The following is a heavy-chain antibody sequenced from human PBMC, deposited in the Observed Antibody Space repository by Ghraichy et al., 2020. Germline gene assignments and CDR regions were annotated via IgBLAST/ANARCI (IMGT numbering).Heavy chain of an antibody. CDR2: IYYSGIT. J-gene: IGHJ5*02. CDR1: GGSISGYY. D-gene: IGHD6-19*01. CDR3: ARVSSGWYWFDP. Sequence: SETLSLTCTVSGGSISGYYWSWIRQPPGKGLEWIGYIYYSGITNYNPSLKSRVTISVDTSKNQFSLKLSSVTAADTAMYFCARVSSGWYWFDPWGQGTLVTVSS. V-gene: IGHV4-59*01.